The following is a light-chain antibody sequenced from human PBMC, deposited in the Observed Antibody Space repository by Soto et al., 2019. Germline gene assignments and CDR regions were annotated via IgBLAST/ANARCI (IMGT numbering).Light chain of an antibody. Sequence: DIQMTQSPSTLSASVGDRVTITCRASQSISSWLAWYQQKPGQAPKLLIYKASTLQSGVPSRFSGSGSGTEFTLAISSLKHDDSATYYCQQYNDNWTFGQGTKVEIK. CDR3: QQYNDNWT. V-gene: IGKV1-5*03. J-gene: IGKJ1*01. CDR1: QSISSW. CDR2: KAS.